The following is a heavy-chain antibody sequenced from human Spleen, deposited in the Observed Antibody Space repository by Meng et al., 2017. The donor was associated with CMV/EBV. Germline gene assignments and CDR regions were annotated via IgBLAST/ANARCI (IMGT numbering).Heavy chain of an antibody. CDR3: ARGDGAAAGPVASYYYYGMDV. J-gene: IGHJ6*02. CDR2: IYYSEST. V-gene: IGHV4-39*07. Sequence: SETLSLTCTVSGGSSRTKDDYWGWIRQPPGKGLEWIGSIYYSESTFYDPSLKSRVTISVDTSKNQFSLKLSSVTAADTAVYYCARGDGAAAGPVASYYYYGMDVWGQGTTVTVSS. CDR1: GGSSRTKDDY. D-gene: IGHD6-13*01.